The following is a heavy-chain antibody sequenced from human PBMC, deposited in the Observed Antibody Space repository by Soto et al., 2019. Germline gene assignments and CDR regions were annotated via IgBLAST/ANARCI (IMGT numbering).Heavy chain of an antibody. D-gene: IGHD2-15*01. Sequence: GGSLRLSCAASGFTFSDYALHWVRQAPGKGLEWVAVMSEDGSIEFNGDSVEGRFTISRDNSKKMLYLQMNSLRPEDTAIYYCATCSGGRCYGALGGTLDYYGMDVWGQGTTVTVSS. CDR2: MSEDGSIE. V-gene: IGHV3-30*04. CDR3: ATCSGGRCYGALGGTLDYYGMDV. CDR1: GFTFSDYA. J-gene: IGHJ6*02.